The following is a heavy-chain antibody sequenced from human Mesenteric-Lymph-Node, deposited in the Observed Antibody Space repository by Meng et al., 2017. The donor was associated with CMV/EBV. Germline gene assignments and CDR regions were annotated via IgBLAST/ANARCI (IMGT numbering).Heavy chain of an antibody. V-gene: IGHV3-7*05. D-gene: IGHD3-10*01. CDR2: IKQDGSEK. J-gene: IGHJ4*02. CDR3: AKDRGGACFDA. Sequence: GESLKISCAASGFTFSSYWMSWVRQAPGKGLEWVANIKQDGSEKYYVDSVKGRFTISRDNGRHSLYLEMNSLRAEDTGLYHCAKDRGGACFDAWGQGTLVTVSS. CDR1: GFTFSSYW.